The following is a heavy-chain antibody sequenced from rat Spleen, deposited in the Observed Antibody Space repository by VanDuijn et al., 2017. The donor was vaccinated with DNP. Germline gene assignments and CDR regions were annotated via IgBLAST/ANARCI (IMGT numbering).Heavy chain of an antibody. Sequence: EVQLVESGGGLVQPGRSLKLSCAASGFTFSDYNMAWVRQAPKKGLEWVATIIYDGSRTYYRDSVKGRFTISRDNAKSTLFLQMDSLRSEDTATYYCTRRAGLSYYFDYWGQGVMVTVSS. J-gene: IGHJ2*01. CDR1: GFTFSDYN. CDR2: IIYDGSRT. D-gene: IGHD1-1*01. CDR3: TRRAGLSYYFDY. V-gene: IGHV5S10*01.